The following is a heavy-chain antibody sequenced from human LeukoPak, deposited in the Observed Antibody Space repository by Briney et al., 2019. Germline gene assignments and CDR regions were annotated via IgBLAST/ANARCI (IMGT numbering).Heavy chain of an antibody. CDR2: ISGSGGST. V-gene: IGHV3-23*01. CDR1: GFTFSSYA. Sequence: GGSLRLSCAASGFTFSSYAMSWVRQAPGKGLEWVSAISGSGGSTYYADSVKGRFTISRDNSKNTLYLQMNSLRAEDTAVYYCAKQPGGTCGGDCYYVFDYWGQGTLVTVSS. CDR3: AKQPGGTCGGDCYYVFDY. J-gene: IGHJ4*02. D-gene: IGHD2-21*02.